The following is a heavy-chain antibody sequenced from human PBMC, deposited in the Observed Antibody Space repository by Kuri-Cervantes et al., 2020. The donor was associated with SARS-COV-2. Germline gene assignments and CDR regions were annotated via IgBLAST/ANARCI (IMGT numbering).Heavy chain of an antibody. CDR1: GGSISSGGYS. V-gene: IGHV4-30-2*01. CDR3: ARTGWFGENYYGMDV. CDR2: IYHSGST. J-gene: IGHJ6*02. Sequence: LRLSCAVSGGSISSGGYSWSWIRQPPGKGLEWIGYIYHSGSTYYNPSLKSRVTISVDRSKNQFSLKLSSVTAADTAVYYCARTGWFGENYYGMDVWGQGTTVTVSS. D-gene: IGHD3-10*01.